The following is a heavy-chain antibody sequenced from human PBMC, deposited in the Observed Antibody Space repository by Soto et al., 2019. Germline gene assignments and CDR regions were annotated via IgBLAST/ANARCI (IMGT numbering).Heavy chain of an antibody. D-gene: IGHD5-12*01. CDR3: AMPSGYDYYYYYGMDV. Sequence: ASVKVSCKASGGTFSSYAISWVRQAPGQGLEWMGGIIPIFGTANYAQKYQGRVTITADESTSTAYMELSSLRSEDTAVYYFAMPSGYDYYYYYGMDVWGQGTTVTVSS. J-gene: IGHJ6*02. CDR2: IIPIFGTA. V-gene: IGHV1-69*13. CDR1: GGTFSSYA.